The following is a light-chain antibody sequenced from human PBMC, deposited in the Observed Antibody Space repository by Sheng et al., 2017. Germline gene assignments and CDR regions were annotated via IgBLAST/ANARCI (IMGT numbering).Light chain of an antibody. CDR2: GAS. CDR3: QQYANWPLT. J-gene: IGKJ4*01. Sequence: EIVLTQSPATLSLSPGERATLSCRASQSVSSDLAWYQQKPGQAPRLLIYGASTRATAIPARFSGSGSGTDFTLTISSLQSEDIAVYYCQQYANWPLTFGGGTKVEIK. CDR1: QSVSSD. V-gene: IGKV3-15*01.